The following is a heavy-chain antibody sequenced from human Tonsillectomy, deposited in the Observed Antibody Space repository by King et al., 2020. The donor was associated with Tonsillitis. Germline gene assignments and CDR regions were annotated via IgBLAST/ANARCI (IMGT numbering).Heavy chain of an antibody. CDR1: LAKLY. Sequence: LAKLYMHWVRQAPGKGLEWMGGFDPENGETIYAQKFQGRVTMTEDTSTDTAYMELSSLRSEDTAVYYCATLSGTTDYFESWGKGTLVTVSS. CDR2: FDPENGET. J-gene: IGHJ4*02. V-gene: IGHV1-24*01. CDR3: ATLSGTTDYFES. D-gene: IGHD1-7*01.